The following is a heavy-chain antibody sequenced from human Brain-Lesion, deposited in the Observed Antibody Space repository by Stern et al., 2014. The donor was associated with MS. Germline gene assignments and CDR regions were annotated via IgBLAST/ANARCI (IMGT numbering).Heavy chain of an antibody. CDR2: ISWNSGTI. CDR3: ARDITGSSAYFAY. V-gene: IGHV3-9*01. CDR1: VFTFDDYA. D-gene: IGHD1-14*01. Sequence: VQLVESGGDLVQPGRSLRLPCAAFVFTFDDYAMHWVRQAPGKGLEWVAGISWNSGTIGYADSVKGRFTTSRDNAYSSLYLQMNSLRPEDTALYYCARDITGSSAYFAYWGQGTLVTVSS. J-gene: IGHJ4*02.